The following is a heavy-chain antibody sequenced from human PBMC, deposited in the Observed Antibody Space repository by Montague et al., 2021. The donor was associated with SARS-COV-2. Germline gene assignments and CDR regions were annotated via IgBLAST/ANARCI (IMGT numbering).Heavy chain of an antibody. D-gene: IGHD3-10*01. Sequence: SETLSLTCTVSGGSIRSSSYYWGWIRQPTGMGLVWIGNIYYSGSTYYNPSLKSRVTISIDTSKDHFSLNLNSVTVADTAIYFCARPASGIGNAFDVWGQGTMVTVSS. CDR3: ARPASGIGNAFDV. V-gene: IGHV4-39*02. CDR2: IYYSGST. CDR1: GGSIRSSSYY. J-gene: IGHJ3*01.